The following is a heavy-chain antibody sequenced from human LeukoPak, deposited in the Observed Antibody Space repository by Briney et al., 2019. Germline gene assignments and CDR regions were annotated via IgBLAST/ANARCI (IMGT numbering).Heavy chain of an antibody. J-gene: IGHJ4*02. D-gene: IGHD4-11*01. CDR1: GFTFSSYS. V-gene: IGHV3-21*01. CDR2: ISSSSSYI. Sequence: GGSLRLSCAASGFTFSSYSMNWVRQAPGKGLEWVSSISSSSSYIYYADSVKGRFTVSRDNAKNSLYLQMNSLRAEDTAVYYCARDRYRGTFDYWGQGTLVTVSS. CDR3: ARDRYRGTFDY.